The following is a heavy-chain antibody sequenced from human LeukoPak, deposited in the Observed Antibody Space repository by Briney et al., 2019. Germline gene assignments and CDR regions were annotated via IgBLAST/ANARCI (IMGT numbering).Heavy chain of an antibody. CDR3: AKDRQPDNGWDLDY. D-gene: IGHD6-19*01. J-gene: IGHJ4*02. CDR2: IYYSGST. CDR1: GGSISSYF. V-gene: IGHV4-59*12. Sequence: PSETLSLTCTVSGGSISSYFWSWIRQPPGKGLEWIGYIYYSGSTNYNPSLKSRVTMSVDTSKNQFSLKLSSVTAADTAVYYCAKDRQPDNGWDLDYWGQGTLVTVST.